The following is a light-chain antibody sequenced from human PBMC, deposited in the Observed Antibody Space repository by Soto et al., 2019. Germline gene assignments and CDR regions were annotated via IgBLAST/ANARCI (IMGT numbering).Light chain of an antibody. CDR3: QVWDSSSDHPEVV. J-gene: IGLJ2*01. CDR2: YDS. V-gene: IGLV3-21*04. Sequence: SYELTQPPSVSVAPGKTARITCGGNNIGSKSVHWYQQKPGQAPVLVIYYDSDRPSGIPERFSGSNSGNTATRTISRVEAGDEADYYCQVWDSSSDHPEVVFGGGTKLTVL. CDR1: NIGSKS.